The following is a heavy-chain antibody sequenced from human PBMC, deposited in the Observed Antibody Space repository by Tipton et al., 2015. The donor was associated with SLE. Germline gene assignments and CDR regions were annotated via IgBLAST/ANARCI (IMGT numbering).Heavy chain of an antibody. V-gene: IGHV4-34*01. Sequence: TLSLTCAVYGGSFSGYYWSWIRQPPGKGLEWIGEINHSGSTNYNPPIKSRVTISVDTSKNQFSLKLSSVTAADTAVYYCARDEYDYGDSGDAFDIWGQGTMVTVSS. D-gene: IGHD4-17*01. CDR3: ARDEYDYGDSGDAFDI. J-gene: IGHJ3*02. CDR1: GGSFSGYY. CDR2: INHSGST.